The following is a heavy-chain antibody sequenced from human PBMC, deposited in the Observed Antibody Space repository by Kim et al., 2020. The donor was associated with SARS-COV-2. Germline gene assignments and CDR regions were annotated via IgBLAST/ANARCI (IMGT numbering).Heavy chain of an antibody. D-gene: IGHD3-22*01. Sequence: GEALKISCKGSGYSFTSYWISWVRQMPGKGLEWMGRNDPSDSYTNYSPSFQGHVTISADKSISTAYLQWRSLKAWDNARYYWARRWDGTMMDAFDRWGEG. CDR2: NDPSDSYT. CDR1: GYSFTSYW. V-gene: IGHV5-10-1*01. CDR3: ARRWDGTMMDAFDR. J-gene: IGHJ3*02.